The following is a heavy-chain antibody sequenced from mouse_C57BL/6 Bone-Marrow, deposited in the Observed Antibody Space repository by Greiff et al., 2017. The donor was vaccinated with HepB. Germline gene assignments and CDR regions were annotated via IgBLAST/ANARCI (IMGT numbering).Heavy chain of an antibody. Sequence: QVQLQQSGAELVKPGASVKISCKASGYAFSSYWMNWVKQRPGKGLEWIGQIYPGDGDTNYNGKFKGKATLTADKSSSTAYMQLSSLTSEDSAVYFCARSLYYDYDWFAYWGQGTLVTVSA. CDR1: GYAFSSYW. V-gene: IGHV1-80*01. D-gene: IGHD2-4*01. CDR2: IYPGDGDT. CDR3: ARSLYYDYDWFAY. J-gene: IGHJ3*01.